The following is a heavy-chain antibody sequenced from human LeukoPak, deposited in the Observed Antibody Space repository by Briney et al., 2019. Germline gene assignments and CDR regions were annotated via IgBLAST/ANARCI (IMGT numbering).Heavy chain of an antibody. CDR3: ARVDGFYDILTGYCSIYYFDY. J-gene: IGHJ4*02. CDR1: GGTFSSYA. Sequence: SVKVSCKASGGTFSSYAISWVRQAPGQGLEWMGGIIPIFGTANYAQKFQGRVTITADESTSTAYMELSSLRSEDTAVYYCARVDGFYDILTGYCSIYYFDYWGQGTLVTVSS. D-gene: IGHD3-9*01. CDR2: IIPIFGTA. V-gene: IGHV1-69*13.